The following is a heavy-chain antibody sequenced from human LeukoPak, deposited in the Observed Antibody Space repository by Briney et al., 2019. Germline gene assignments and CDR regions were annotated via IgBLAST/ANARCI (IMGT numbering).Heavy chain of an antibody. CDR3: ARGGISSSWAEFDY. CDR1: GFTFSSYG. D-gene: IGHD6-13*01. Sequence: PGRSLRLSCAASGFTFSSYGMHWVRQAPGKGLEWVAVISYDGSNKYYADSVKGRFTISRDNSKNTLYLQMNSLRAEDTAVYYCARGGISSSWAEFDYWGQGTLVTVSS. CDR2: ISYDGSNK. V-gene: IGHV3-30*03. J-gene: IGHJ4*02.